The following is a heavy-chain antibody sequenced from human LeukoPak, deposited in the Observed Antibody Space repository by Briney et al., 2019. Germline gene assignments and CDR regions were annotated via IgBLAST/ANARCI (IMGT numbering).Heavy chain of an antibody. CDR1: GYTFTSYG. V-gene: IGHV1-18*01. CDR2: ISAYNGNT. Sequence: ASVKVSCKASGYTFTSYGISWVRQAPGQGLEWMGWISAYNGNTNYAQKLQGRVTMTTDTSTSTAYMALRSLRSHDPAVYYCARDRPRGSYYYFDYWGPGTLVTVSS. J-gene: IGHJ4*02. CDR3: ARDRPRGSYYYFDY. D-gene: IGHD1-26*01.